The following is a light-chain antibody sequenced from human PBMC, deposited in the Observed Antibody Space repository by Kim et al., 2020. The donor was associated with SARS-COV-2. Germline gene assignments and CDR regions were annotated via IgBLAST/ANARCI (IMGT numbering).Light chain of an antibody. J-gene: IGKJ2*03. CDR3: QQNCSTPPG. Sequence: RATLHCKSIQTVLYNANNENYLAWYQQKPGQAPKLLVYWASIQGSGVSDRFSGSGSETDFTLTISSLQAEDVAVYYCQQNCSTPPGFGQGTKLEI. V-gene: IGKV4-1*01. CDR1: QTVLYNANNENY. CDR2: WAS.